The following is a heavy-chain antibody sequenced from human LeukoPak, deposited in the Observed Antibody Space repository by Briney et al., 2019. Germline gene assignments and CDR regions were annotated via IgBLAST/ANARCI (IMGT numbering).Heavy chain of an antibody. CDR3: ARVKDMYSSSWGNWFDP. J-gene: IGHJ5*02. CDR2: IYYSGST. Sequence: SETLSLTXTVSGGSISSYYWNWIWQPPGKGLEWIGYIYYSGSTNYNPSLKSRVTISVDTSKNQFSLKLSSVTAADTAVYYCARVKDMYSSSWGNWFDPWGQGTLVTVSS. CDR1: GGSISSYY. D-gene: IGHD6-13*01. V-gene: IGHV4-59*01.